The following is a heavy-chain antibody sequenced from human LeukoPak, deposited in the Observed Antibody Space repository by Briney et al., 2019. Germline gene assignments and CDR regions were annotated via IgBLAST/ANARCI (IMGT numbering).Heavy chain of an antibody. CDR3: ARAHSSLAEY. Sequence: ASVKVSCKASGYTFTDYYMHWVRQAPGQGLEWMGWMNPNSGNTGYAQKFQGRVTMTRNTSISTAYMELSSLRSEDTAVYYCARAHSSLAEYWGQGTLVTVSS. D-gene: IGHD6-19*01. J-gene: IGHJ4*02. V-gene: IGHV1-8*02. CDR2: MNPNSGNT. CDR1: GYTFTDYY.